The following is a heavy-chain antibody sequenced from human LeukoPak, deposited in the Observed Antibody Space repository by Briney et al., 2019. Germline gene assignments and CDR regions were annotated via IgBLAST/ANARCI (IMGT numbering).Heavy chain of an antibody. J-gene: IGHJ3*02. CDR3: ARASGYSYGSDAFDI. D-gene: IGHD5-18*01. V-gene: IGHV3-7*01. CDR1: GFTFSSHW. CDR2: IKQDGSEK. Sequence: GGSLRLSCAASGFTFSSHWMSWVRQAPGKGLEWVANIKQDGSEKYYVDSVKGRFTISRDNAKNSLYLQMNSLRAEDTAVYYCARASGYSYGSDAFDIWGQGTMVTVSS.